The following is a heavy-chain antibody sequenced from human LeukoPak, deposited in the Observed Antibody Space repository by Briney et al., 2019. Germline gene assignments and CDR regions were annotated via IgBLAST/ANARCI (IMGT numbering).Heavy chain of an antibody. D-gene: IGHD6-19*01. Sequence: GRSLRLSCAASGFTFSSCAMHWVRQAPGKGLEWVAVISYDGSNKYYADSVKGRFTISRDNSKNTLYLQMNSLRAENTAVYYSVAGDGDFDYWGQGTLVTVSS. CDR3: VAGDGDFDY. J-gene: IGHJ4*02. CDR1: GFTFSSCA. V-gene: IGHV3-30*04. CDR2: ISYDGSNK.